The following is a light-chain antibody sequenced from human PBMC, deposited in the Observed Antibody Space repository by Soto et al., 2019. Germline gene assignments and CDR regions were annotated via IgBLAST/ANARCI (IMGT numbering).Light chain of an antibody. CDR3: SSYTSTSTLYV. Sequence: QSVRTQPASVSGSPGQSITISCTGTSRDVGNYNYVSWYQQDAGKAPKLIIYEVSNRPSGVSSRFSGSKSDNTASLTISGLQAEDEADYYCSSYTSTSTLYVFGTGTKVTVL. J-gene: IGLJ1*01. V-gene: IGLV2-14*01. CDR2: EVS. CDR1: SRDVGNYNY.